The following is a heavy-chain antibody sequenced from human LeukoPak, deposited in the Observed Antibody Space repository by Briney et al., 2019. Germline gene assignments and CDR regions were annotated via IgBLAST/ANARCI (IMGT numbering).Heavy chain of an antibody. CDR2: IRSDGSNE. Sequence: GGSLRLSCVASEFTFSNYGMHWVRQAPGKGLEWVALIRSDGSNEYYEDSVKGRFTISRDNSKNTLYLQMNSLRAEDTAVYYCAKAFDYCTSTSCADFDYWGQGTLVTVSS. J-gene: IGHJ4*02. D-gene: IGHD2-2*01. CDR1: EFTFSNYG. CDR3: AKAFDYCTSTSCADFDY. V-gene: IGHV3-30*02.